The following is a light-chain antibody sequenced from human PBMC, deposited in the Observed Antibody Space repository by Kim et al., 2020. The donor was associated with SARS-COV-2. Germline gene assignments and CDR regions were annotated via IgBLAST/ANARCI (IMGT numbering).Light chain of an antibody. V-gene: IGLV3-21*04. Sequence: SYELTQPRSVSVAPGETARITCGGNNIGSKSVHWCQQKPGQAPVLVIFYDSDRPSGIPERFSGSKSGNTATLTLNRVEAGDEADYFCQVWDVGHPLFGGG. J-gene: IGLJ3*02. CDR1: NIGSKS. CDR3: QVWDVGHPL. CDR2: YDS.